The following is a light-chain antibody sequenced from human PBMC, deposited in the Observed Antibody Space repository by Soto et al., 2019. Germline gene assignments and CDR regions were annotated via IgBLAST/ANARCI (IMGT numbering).Light chain of an antibody. CDR3: SSYTSSSTLRV. J-gene: IGLJ1*01. V-gene: IGLV2-14*01. CDR2: DVS. CDR1: SSDVGGYNY. Sequence: QSVLTQPASVSGSPGQSITISCTGTSSDVGGYNYVSWYQQHPGKAPKHMIYDVSNRPSGVSNRFSGSKTGNTASLTISGLQAEDEADYYCSSYTSSSTLRVFGTGTKVTVL.